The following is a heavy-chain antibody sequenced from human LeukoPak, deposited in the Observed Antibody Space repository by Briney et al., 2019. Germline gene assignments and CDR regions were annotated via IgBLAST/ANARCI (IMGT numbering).Heavy chain of an antibody. J-gene: IGHJ6*02. CDR2: INPSGGST. CDR1: GYTFTSYY. Sequence: ASVKVSCKASGYTFTSYYMHWVRQAPGQGLEWMGIINPSGGSTSYAQKFQGRVTMTRDTSTSTAYMELSSLRSEDTAVYYCARGGPGDYYYYGMDVWGQGTTVTVSS. D-gene: IGHD1-14*01. CDR3: ARGGPGDYYYYGMDV. V-gene: IGHV1-46*01.